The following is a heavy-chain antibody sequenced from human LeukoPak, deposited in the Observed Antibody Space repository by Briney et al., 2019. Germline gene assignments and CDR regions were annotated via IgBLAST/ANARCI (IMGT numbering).Heavy chain of an antibody. CDR3: ASPGGDGYNWFDP. Sequence: SETLSLTCAVSGGSISSSNWWSWVRQPPGKGLEWIGEIYQSGSTNYNPSLKSRVTISVDKSKNQFSLKLSSVTAADTAVYYCASPGGDGYNWFDPWGQGTLVTVSS. V-gene: IGHV4-4*02. CDR1: GGSISSSNW. CDR2: IYQSGST. D-gene: IGHD5-24*01. J-gene: IGHJ5*02.